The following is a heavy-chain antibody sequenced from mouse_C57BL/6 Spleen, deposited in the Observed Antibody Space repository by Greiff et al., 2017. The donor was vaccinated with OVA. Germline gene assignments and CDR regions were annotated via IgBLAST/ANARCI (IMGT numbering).Heavy chain of an antibody. CDR1: GYSITSGYY. Sequence: EVKLMESGPGLVKPSQSLSLTCSVTGYSITSGYYWNWIRQFPGNKLEWMGYISYDGSNNYNPSLKNRISITRDTSKNQFFLKLNSVTTVDTATYYCARDYYGSSPWFAYGGQGTLVTVSA. CDR2: ISYDGSN. CDR3: ARDYYGSSPWFAY. V-gene: IGHV3-6*01. D-gene: IGHD1-1*01. J-gene: IGHJ3*01.